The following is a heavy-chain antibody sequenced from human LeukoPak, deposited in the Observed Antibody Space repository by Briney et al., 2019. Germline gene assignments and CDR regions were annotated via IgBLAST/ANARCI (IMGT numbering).Heavy chain of an antibody. CDR3: AKTPGQRRPSECDY. CDR1: GFTFANYA. CDR2: ITGTDAST. J-gene: IGHJ4*02. V-gene: IGHV3-23*01. Sequence: GGSLRLSCTASGFTFANYAMSWVRQAPGKGLEWVSSITGTDASTFYADSVKGRFTISRDNPKNTLYLQMNSLGAEDTAVYYCAKTPGQRRPSECDYWGQGTLVTVSS. D-gene: IGHD6-25*01.